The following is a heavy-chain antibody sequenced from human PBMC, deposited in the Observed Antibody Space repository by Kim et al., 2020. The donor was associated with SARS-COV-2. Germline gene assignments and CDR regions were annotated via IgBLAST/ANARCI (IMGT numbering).Heavy chain of an antibody. D-gene: IGHD6-19*01. Sequence: GGSLRLSCAASGFTLSSYGMHWVRQAPGKGLEWVAIISYDGSNKYYADSVKGRFTISRDNSKNMLYLQMNSLRTEDTAVYFCATGKWVTSGWYFDYWGQGTLVTVSS. V-gene: IGHV3-30*03. CDR1: GFTLSSYG. CDR2: ISYDGSNK. J-gene: IGHJ4*02. CDR3: ATGKWVTSGWYFDY.